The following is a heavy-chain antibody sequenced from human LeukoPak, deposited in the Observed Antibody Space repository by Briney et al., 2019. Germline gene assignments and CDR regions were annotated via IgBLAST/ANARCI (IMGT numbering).Heavy chain of an antibody. Sequence: KTSETLSLTCTVSGGSISTSSYYWGWIRQPPGKGLEWIGSIYYSGSTYYNPSLKSRVTISVDTSKSQFSLRLSSVTAADTAVYYCARQSGATTWGYFDGWGQGTLVTVSS. CDR1: GGSISTSSYY. CDR2: IYYSGST. V-gene: IGHV4-39*01. CDR3: ARQSGATTWGYFDG. D-gene: IGHD1-26*01. J-gene: IGHJ4*02.